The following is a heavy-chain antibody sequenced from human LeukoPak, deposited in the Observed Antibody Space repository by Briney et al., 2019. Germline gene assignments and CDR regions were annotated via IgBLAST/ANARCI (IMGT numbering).Heavy chain of an antibody. CDR3: ARQEYCSGGSCYTWFDP. Sequence: GESLKISCKGSGYSFTNYWIGWVRQMPGKGLEWMGIIYPGDSDTKYSPPFQGQVTISADKSISTAFLQWSSLKASDTAMYYCARQEYCSGGSCYTWFDPWGQGTLVTVSS. V-gene: IGHV5-51*01. J-gene: IGHJ5*02. CDR2: IYPGDSDT. D-gene: IGHD2-15*01. CDR1: GYSFTNYW.